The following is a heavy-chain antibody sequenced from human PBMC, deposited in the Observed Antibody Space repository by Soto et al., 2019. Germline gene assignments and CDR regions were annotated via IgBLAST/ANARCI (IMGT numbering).Heavy chain of an antibody. V-gene: IGHV3-30*18. J-gene: IGHJ6*02. CDR1: GFTFSSYG. CDR2: ISYDGSNK. Sequence: ESGGGVVQPGRSLRLSCAASGFTFSSYGMHWVRQAPGKGLEWVAVISYDGSNKYYADSVKGRFTISRDNSKNTLYLQMNSLRAEDTAVYYCAKDQGGSGWYGYYYYYGMDVWGQGTTVTVSS. D-gene: IGHD6-19*01. CDR3: AKDQGGSGWYGYYYYYGMDV.